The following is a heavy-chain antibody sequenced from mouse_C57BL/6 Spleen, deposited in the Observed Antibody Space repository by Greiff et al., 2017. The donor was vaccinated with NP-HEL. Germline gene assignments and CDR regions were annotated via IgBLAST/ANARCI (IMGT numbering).Heavy chain of an antibody. CDR3: ARSGDSSGSYYAMDY. V-gene: IGHV1-18*01. D-gene: IGHD3-2*02. J-gene: IGHJ4*01. CDR2: INPNNGGT. CDR1: GYTFTDYN. Sequence: VQLQQSGPELVKPGASVKIPCKASGYTFTDYNMDWVKQSHGKSLEWIGDINPNNGGTIYNQKFKGKATLTVDKSSSTAYIELRSLTSEDTAVYYCARSGDSSGSYYAMDYWGQGTSVTVSS.